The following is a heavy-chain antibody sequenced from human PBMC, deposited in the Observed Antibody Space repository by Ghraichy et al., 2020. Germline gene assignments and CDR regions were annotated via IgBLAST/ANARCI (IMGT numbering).Heavy chain of an antibody. CDR1: GGSISSGGYY. CDR2: IYYSGST. CDR3: ARAKRELTPGDYFDY. J-gene: IGHJ4*02. V-gene: IGHV4-31*03. Sequence: SETLSLTCTVSGGSISSGGYYWSWIRQHPGKGLEWIGYIYYSGSTYYNPSLKSRVTISVDTSKNQFSLKLSSVTAADTAVYYCARAKRELTPGDYFDYWGQGTLVTVSS. D-gene: IGHD1-26*01.